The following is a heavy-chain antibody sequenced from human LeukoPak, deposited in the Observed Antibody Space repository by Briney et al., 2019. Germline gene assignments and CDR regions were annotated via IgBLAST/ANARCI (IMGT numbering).Heavy chain of an antibody. D-gene: IGHD1-1*01. CDR2: ITSSNNYI. Sequence: KPGGSLKLSCAASGFTFSSYAMSWVRQAPGKGLEWVSSITSSNNYIYYGDSVKGRFTISRDDAKNSLFLQMNSLRAEDTATYYCARIQLYHGDFDSWGQGTLVTVSS. CDR1: GFTFSSYA. J-gene: IGHJ4*02. CDR3: ARIQLYHGDFDS. V-gene: IGHV3-21*01.